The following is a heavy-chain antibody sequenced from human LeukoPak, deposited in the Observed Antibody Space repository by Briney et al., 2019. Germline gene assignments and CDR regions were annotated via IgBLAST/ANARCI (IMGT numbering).Heavy chain of an antibody. J-gene: IGHJ4*02. Sequence: SENVSLTCTVSGDSISSYYWGWIRQPPGKGLEWIGSIYYSGSTYYNPSLKSRVTISIDTSKNQFSLKLSSVTAADTAVYYCARQDADSSGCWVDYWGQGTLVTVSS. CDR1: GDSISSYY. V-gene: IGHV4-39*01. D-gene: IGHD6-19*01. CDR3: ARQDADSSGCWVDY. CDR2: IYYSGST.